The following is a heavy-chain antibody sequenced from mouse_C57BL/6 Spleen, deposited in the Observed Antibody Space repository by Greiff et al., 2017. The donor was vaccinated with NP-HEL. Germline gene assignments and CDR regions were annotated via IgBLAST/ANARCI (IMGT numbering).Heavy chain of an antibody. CDR2: IYPRSGNT. Sequence: QVQLKQSGAELARPGASVKLSCKASGYTFTSYGISWVKQRTGQGLEWIGEIYPRSGNTYYNEKFKGKATLTADKSSSTAYMELRSLTSEDFAVYFCARPTTEAMDYWGQGTSVTVSS. J-gene: IGHJ4*01. V-gene: IGHV1-81*01. D-gene: IGHD1-1*01. CDR1: GYTFTSYG. CDR3: ARPTTEAMDY.